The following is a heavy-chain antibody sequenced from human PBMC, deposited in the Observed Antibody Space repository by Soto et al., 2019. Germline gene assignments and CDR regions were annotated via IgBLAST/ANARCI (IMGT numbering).Heavy chain of an antibody. D-gene: IGHD3-10*01. V-gene: IGHV4-31*03. CDR3: ARDSPPFGGSGSYYIPGYYYYGMDV. J-gene: IGHJ6*02. CDR2: IYYSGST. Sequence: SETLSLTCTVSGGSISSGGYYWSWIRQHPGKGLEWIGYIYYSGSTYYNPSLKSRVTISVDTSKNQLSLKLSSVTAADTAVYYCARDSPPFGGSGSYYIPGYYYYGMDVWGQGTTVTVSS. CDR1: GGSISSGGYY.